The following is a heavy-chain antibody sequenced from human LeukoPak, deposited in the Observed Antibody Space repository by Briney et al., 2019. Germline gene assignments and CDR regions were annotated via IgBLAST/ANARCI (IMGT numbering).Heavy chain of an antibody. CDR1: GGSIRSSSYN. J-gene: IGHJ3*02. V-gene: IGHV4-61*01. Sequence: PSETLSLTCTVSGGSIRSSSYNWSWIRQPPGKGLEWIGYIYYSGSTDYNPSLKSRVTISVDTSKNQFSLKLSSVTAADTAVYYCARVMGDYYDSGGYYRRSDVFDIWGQGTMLTVSS. CDR3: ARVMGDYYDSGGYYRRSDVFDI. CDR2: IYYSGST. D-gene: IGHD3-22*01.